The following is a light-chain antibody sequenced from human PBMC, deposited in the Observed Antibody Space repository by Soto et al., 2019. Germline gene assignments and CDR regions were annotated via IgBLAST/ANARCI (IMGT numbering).Light chain of an antibody. J-gene: IGKJ1*01. V-gene: IGKV3-15*01. CDR3: QQYINSLTWT. CDR2: GAF. Sequence: EIVMTQSPATLSVSPGERATLSCRASQNINSNLAWYQQKPGQGPRRLIYGAFTRATGVPDRCTGSGSGTEFTLTISSLRSEDFAVFYCQQYINSLTWTFGRGTNVDIK. CDR1: QNINSN.